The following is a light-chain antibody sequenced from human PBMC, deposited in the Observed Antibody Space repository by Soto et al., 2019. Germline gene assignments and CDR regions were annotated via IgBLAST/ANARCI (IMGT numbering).Light chain of an antibody. CDR1: QSVRSN. CDR2: DAS. CDR3: QQYDNWPRT. J-gene: IGKJ1*01. V-gene: IGKV3-15*01. Sequence: EKVMTQSPATLSVSPGERATLSCRASQSVRSNLAWYQQKPGQPPRLLIYDASTRATGIPSRFSGSGSGTEFTLTISSLKSEDFAVYYCQQYDNWPRTFGHGTKVDIK.